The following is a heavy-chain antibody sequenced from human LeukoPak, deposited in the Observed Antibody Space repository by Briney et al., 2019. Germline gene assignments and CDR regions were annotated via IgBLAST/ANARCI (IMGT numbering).Heavy chain of an antibody. CDR3: ARDPGQYYDILTGYYTPYYFDY. D-gene: IGHD3-9*01. CDR1: GYTFTSYG. J-gene: IGHJ4*02. Sequence: ASVRVSCKASGYTFTSYGVSWVRQAPGQGLEWMGWISTYNADTDYAQKFQGGVTMTTETSTSTAYMELRSLTSDDTAVYYCARDPGQYYDILTGYYTPYYFDYWGQGTLVTVSS. CDR2: ISTYNADT. V-gene: IGHV1-18*01.